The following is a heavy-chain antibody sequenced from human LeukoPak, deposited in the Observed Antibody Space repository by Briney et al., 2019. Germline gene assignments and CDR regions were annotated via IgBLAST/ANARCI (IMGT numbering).Heavy chain of an antibody. D-gene: IGHD5-24*01. Sequence: SETLSLTCTVSGGPIRDFYWSWIRQPPGKGLEWIGYTYYSGSTSYNPSLKSRVAISVDMSKSQFSLELSSVTAADTAIYYCTRHKRWLQSPDAFDVWGQGTMVTVSS. V-gene: IGHV4-59*08. CDR2: TYYSGST. CDR1: GGPIRDFY. CDR3: TRHKRWLQSPDAFDV. J-gene: IGHJ3*01.